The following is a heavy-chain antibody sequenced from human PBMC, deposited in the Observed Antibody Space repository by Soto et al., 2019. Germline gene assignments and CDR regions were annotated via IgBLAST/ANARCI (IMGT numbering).Heavy chain of an antibody. CDR1: GFNFDDYS. D-gene: IGHD3-22*01. V-gene: IGHV3-43*01. Sequence: GGSLRLSCAASGFNFDDYSMHWVRQAPGKGLEWVSLINWDGSNTYYADSVKGRFTISRDNSRNSVYLELNSLRTEDTALYYCAKISKGITMIVVVITDAFDIWGQGTMVTVSS. J-gene: IGHJ3*02. CDR2: INWDGSNT. CDR3: AKISKGITMIVVVITDAFDI.